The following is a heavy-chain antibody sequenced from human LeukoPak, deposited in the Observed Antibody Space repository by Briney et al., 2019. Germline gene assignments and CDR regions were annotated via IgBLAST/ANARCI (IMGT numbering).Heavy chain of an antibody. CDR1: GGSFSGYY. J-gene: IGHJ4*02. CDR2: MNHSGST. Sequence: SETLSLTCAVYGGSFSGYYWSWLRQPPGKGREWIAEMNHSGSTNYNPSLKSRVTISVDTSKNQLYLRLRSVTTADTAVYYCARASGSYYFDYWGRGTMVTVSS. CDR3: ARASGSYYFDY. V-gene: IGHV4-34*01. D-gene: IGHD1-26*01.